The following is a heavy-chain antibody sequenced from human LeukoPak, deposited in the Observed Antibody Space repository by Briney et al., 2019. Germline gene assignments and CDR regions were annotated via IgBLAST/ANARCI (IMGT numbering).Heavy chain of an antibody. V-gene: IGHV1-8*01. CDR3: ARALSKDIVVVVAAEMDV. D-gene: IGHD2-15*01. CDR1: GYTFTSYD. J-gene: IGHJ6*04. CDR2: MNPNSGNT. Sequence: ASVKVSCKASGYTFTSYDINWVRQATGQGLEWMGWMNPNSGNTGYAQKFQGRVTMTRNTSISTAYMELSSLRSEDTAVYYCARALSKDIVVVVAAEMDVWGKGTTATVSS.